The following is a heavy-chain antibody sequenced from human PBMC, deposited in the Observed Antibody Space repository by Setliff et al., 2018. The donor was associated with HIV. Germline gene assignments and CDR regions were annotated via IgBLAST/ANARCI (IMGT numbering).Heavy chain of an antibody. CDR2: VSQSGST. Sequence: SATLSLTCSVSGVSINRTDHYWGWIRQSPGKRLEWIGSVSQSGSTYYNPSLKSRITISVDRSKNLFSLKLISVTAADQGVYYCARVPVAGANWFDPWGLGTLVTVS. V-gene: IGHV4-39*01. CDR3: ARVPVAGANWFDP. D-gene: IGHD2-21*01. J-gene: IGHJ5*02. CDR1: GVSINRTDHY.